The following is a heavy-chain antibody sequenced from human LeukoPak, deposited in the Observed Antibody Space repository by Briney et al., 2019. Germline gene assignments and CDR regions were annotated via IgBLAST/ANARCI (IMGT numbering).Heavy chain of an antibody. CDR2: IYYSGST. J-gene: IGHJ4*02. V-gene: IGHV4-59*01. CDR1: GRSISSYH. Sequence: TSETLSLTCTVSGRSISSYHWSGIRQPPGKGLEGIGYIYYSGSTHYNPSLKSRVTISVDTSKNQFSLKLSSVTAADTAVYYCARAVWFGELLSGGNYFDYWGQGTLVTVSS. D-gene: IGHD3-10*01. CDR3: ARAVWFGELLSGGNYFDY.